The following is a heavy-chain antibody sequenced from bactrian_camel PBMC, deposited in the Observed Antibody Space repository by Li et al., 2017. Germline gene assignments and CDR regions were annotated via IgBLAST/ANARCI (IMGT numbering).Heavy chain of an antibody. D-gene: IGHD1*01. Sequence: HVQLVESGGGSVQAGESLRLSCAASGCTHIDYCVGWFRLTPGKEREGVATIASNGRTEFADSVKGRFDISKDNTKKTLTLHMNALKPEDTAMYYCAADGRLDLSSLGWLTTRRAFDYWGLGTQVTVS. V-gene: IGHV3S53*01. CDR2: IASNGRT. CDR3: AADGRLDLSSLGWLTTRRAFDY. J-gene: IGHJ4*01. CDR1: GCTHIDYC.